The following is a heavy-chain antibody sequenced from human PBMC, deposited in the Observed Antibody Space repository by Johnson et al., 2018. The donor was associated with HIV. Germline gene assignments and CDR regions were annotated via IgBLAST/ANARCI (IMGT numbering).Heavy chain of an antibody. CDR1: GFTFSSYA. J-gene: IGHJ3*02. V-gene: IGHV3-30*04. CDR3: VKGLSRWSGDQSDAFDS. CDR2: ISYDGSNK. Sequence: QMLLVESGGGVVQPGRSLRLSCAASGFTFSSYAMHWVRQAPGKGLEWVAVISYDGSNKYYADSVKGRFTLSRDNSKNRLYLQMNSLRAEDTAIYYCVKGLSRWSGDQSDAFDSWGQGTMVTVSS. D-gene: IGHD7-27*01.